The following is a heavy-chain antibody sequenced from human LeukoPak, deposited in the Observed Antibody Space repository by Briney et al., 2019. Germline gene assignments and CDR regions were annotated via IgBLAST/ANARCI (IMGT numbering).Heavy chain of an antibody. Sequence: GGSLRLSCTASGFTFSTYAMTLVRQAPGKGLEWVSSMSSGSTYIYYADSVRGRFTISRDNANNSLYLVMNSLRAEDTAIYYCARDRPTGASRVFVVQWGQGTQVTVSS. D-gene: IGHD2-15*01. J-gene: IGHJ4*02. V-gene: IGHV3-21*01. CDR3: ARDRPTGASRVFVVQ. CDR1: GFTFSTYA. CDR2: MSSGSTYI.